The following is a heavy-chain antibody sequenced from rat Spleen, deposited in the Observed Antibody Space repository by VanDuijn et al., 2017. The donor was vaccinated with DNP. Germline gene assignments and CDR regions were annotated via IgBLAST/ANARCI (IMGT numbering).Heavy chain of an antibody. Sequence: EVKLVESGGGLVQPGRSLKLSCAASGFTFSDHNMAWVRQAPKKGLEWVATINYDGSNTYYRDSVRGRFTISRDNAKSTLYLQMDSLRSEDTATYYCASRPPPTRGPFDYWGQGVLVTVSS. J-gene: IGHJ2*01. V-gene: IGHV5-7*01. CDR1: GFTFSDHN. D-gene: IGHD1-4*01. CDR2: INYDGSNT. CDR3: ASRPPPTRGPFDY.